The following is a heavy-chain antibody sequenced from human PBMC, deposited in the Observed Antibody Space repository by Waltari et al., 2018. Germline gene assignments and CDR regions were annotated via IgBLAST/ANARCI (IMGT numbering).Heavy chain of an antibody. D-gene: IGHD3-3*01. CDR3: SRDRGGSWTFDY. J-gene: IGHJ4*02. CDR2: SNPSGDGT. V-gene: IGHV1-46*01. Sequence: QVQLVQSGAEVKKPGASVKLSCKASGYTFTTNHIHWVRQAPGQGLEWMGISNPSGDGTRYAQKFQGRVTMTGDTFTNTVYMELSSLRSEDTAVYYCSRDRGGSWTFDYWGQGTLVTVSS. CDR1: GYTFTTNH.